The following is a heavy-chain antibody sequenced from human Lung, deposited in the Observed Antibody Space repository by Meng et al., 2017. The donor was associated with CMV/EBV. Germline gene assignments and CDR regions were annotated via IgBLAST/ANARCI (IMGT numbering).Heavy chain of an antibody. CDR2: IYYSGST. D-gene: IGHD5-18*01. J-gene: IGHJ4*02. V-gene: IGHV4-30-4*08. Sequence: HVHLQEPGPGFGNLSQTLSLTCPVSGGSIGSGDYYWSWTRQPPGKGLEWIGYIYYSGSTYYIPSLKSRVTISVDTSKNQFSLKLSSVTAADTAVYYCARALDTAMVTFDYWGQGTLVTVSS. CDR3: ARALDTAMVTFDY. CDR1: GGSIGSGDYY.